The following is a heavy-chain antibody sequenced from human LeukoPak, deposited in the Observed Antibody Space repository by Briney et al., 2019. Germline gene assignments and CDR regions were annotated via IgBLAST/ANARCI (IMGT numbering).Heavy chain of an antibody. J-gene: IGHJ6*02. D-gene: IGHD3-22*01. CDR2: IIPIFGTA. CDR3: ARGTPHYYDSSGYYYEEPSPNYYYYYGMDV. V-gene: IGHV1-69*13. Sequence: SVKVSCKASGGTFSSYAISWVRQAPGQGLEWMGGIIPIFGTANYAQKFQGRVTIAADESTSTAYMELSSLRSEDTAVYYCARGTPHYYDSSGYYYEEPSPNYYYYYGMDVWGQGTTVTVSS. CDR1: GGTFSSYA.